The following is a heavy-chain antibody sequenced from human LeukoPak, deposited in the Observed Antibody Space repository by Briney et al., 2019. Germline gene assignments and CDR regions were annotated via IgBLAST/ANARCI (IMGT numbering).Heavy chain of an antibody. V-gene: IGHV1-2*02. Sequence: ASVKVSCKASGYIFTGYYMHWVRQAPGQGLEWMGWINPSSGGTNYAQNFQGRVTMTRDTSISTAYMELSRLTSDDTAMYYCARGARVDFWSGYYNYWGQGTLVTVSS. CDR3: ARGARVDFWSGYYNY. CDR1: GYIFTGYY. D-gene: IGHD3-3*01. CDR2: INPSSGGT. J-gene: IGHJ4*02.